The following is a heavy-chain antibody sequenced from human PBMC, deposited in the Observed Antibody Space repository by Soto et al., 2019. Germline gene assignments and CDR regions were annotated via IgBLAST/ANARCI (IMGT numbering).Heavy chain of an antibody. Sequence: ASVKVSCKASGGTFSSYAISWVRQAPGQGLEWMGGIIPIFGTANYAQKFQGRVTITADESTSTAYMELSSLRSEDTAVYYCARGSTVVTPSPFGSLDYWGQGTLLTVSS. V-gene: IGHV1-69*13. CDR3: ARGSTVVTPSPFGSLDY. CDR2: IIPIFGTA. J-gene: IGHJ4*02. CDR1: GGTFSSYA. D-gene: IGHD4-17*01.